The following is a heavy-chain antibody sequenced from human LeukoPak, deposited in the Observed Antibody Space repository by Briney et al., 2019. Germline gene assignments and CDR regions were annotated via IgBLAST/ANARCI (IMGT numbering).Heavy chain of an antibody. CDR2: IYSDGST. J-gene: IGHJ4*02. D-gene: IGHD3-10*01. CDR1: GFTVSRNY. Sequence: GGSLRLSCAASGFTVSRNYMTWVRRAPGKGLEWVSVIYSDGSTFYTDSVKGRFTISRDNSKNTLYLQMNSLRVEDTAAYYCATDFRYGSAWGPGTLLTVSS. CDR3: ATDFRYGSA. V-gene: IGHV3-66*01.